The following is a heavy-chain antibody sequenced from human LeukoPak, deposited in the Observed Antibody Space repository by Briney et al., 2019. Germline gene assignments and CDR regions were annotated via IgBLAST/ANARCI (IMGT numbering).Heavy chain of an antibody. CDR2: IKEDGTET. CDR3: AKEGRSLQTY. Sequence: GGSLRLSCAASGFMSSSNWMSWVRLAPGKGLEWVANIKEDGTETYYVDSVKGRFTISRDNAKNSLYLQMNSLRVEDTAVYYCAKEGRSLQTYWGQGTLVTVSS. V-gene: IGHV3-7*03. D-gene: IGHD5-24*01. J-gene: IGHJ4*02. CDR1: GFMSSSNW.